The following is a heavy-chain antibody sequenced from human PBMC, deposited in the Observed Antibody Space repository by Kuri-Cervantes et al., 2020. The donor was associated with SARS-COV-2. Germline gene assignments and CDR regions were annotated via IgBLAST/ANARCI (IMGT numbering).Heavy chain of an antibody. CDR1: KFYFIRSW. D-gene: IGHD2-15*01. V-gene: IGHV3-48*03. CDR3: ARDRGHSGWFDY. Sequence: GGSLRLSCVASKFYFIRSWMLWVCQALEKGLEWVSYISSSGSTIYYADSVKGRFTISRDNAKNSLYLQMTSLRAEDTAVYYCARDRGHSGWFDYWGQGTLVTVSS. J-gene: IGHJ4*02. CDR2: ISSSGSTI.